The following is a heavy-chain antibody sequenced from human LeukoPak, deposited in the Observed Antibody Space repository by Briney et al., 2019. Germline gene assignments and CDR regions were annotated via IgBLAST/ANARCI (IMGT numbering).Heavy chain of an antibody. V-gene: IGHV3-21*01. D-gene: IGHD7-27*01. CDR3: ARERSGEDFDY. J-gene: IGHJ4*02. CDR2: MSSSSSYK. Sequence: PGGSLRLSSAASGFTFSTYSMNWVRQAPRKGLEWVSSMSSSSSYKYYADSVKGRFTISRDNAKNSLYLQMNSLRAEDTAVYYCARERSGEDFDYWGQGTLVTVSS. CDR1: GFTFSTYS.